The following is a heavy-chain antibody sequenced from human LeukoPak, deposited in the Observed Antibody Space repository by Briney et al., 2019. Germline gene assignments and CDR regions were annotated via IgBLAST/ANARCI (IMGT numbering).Heavy chain of an antibody. V-gene: IGHV4-59*01. Sequence: PSETLSLTCTVSGGSISSYYWSWIRQPPGKGLEWIGYIYYSGSTNYDPSLKSRDTISVDTSKNQFSLKLSSVTAADTAVYYCARDALRGAYYDSSGLGAFDIWGQGTMVTVSS. D-gene: IGHD3-22*01. CDR3: ARDALRGAYYDSSGLGAFDI. CDR2: IYYSGST. CDR1: GGSISSYY. J-gene: IGHJ3*02.